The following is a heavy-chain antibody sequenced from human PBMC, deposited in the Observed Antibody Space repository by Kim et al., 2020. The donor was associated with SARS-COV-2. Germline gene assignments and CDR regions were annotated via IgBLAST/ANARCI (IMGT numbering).Heavy chain of an antibody. V-gene: IGHV6-1*01. Sequence: VSVKSRITINPDTAKNKFALQLNSVTAEDTAVYYCARGIAVAGTLWYFDLWGRGTLVTVSS. D-gene: IGHD6-19*01. CDR3: ARGIAVAGTLWYFDL. J-gene: IGHJ2*01.